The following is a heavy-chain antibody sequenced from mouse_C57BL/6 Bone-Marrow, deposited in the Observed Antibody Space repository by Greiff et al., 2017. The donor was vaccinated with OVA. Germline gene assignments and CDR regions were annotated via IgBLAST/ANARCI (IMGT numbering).Heavy chain of an antibody. CDR2: IDPSASYT. Sequence: QVQLQQPGAELVKPGASVKLSCKASGYTFTSYWMQWVKQRPGQGLEWIGEIDPSASYTNYNQKFKGKATLTVDTSSSTAYMQLSSLTSEDSAVYYGASRSRYYDYDYVWGTGTTVTVSS. CDR1: GYTFTSYW. CDR3: ASRSRYYDYDYV. V-gene: IGHV1-50*01. J-gene: IGHJ1*03. D-gene: IGHD2-4*01.